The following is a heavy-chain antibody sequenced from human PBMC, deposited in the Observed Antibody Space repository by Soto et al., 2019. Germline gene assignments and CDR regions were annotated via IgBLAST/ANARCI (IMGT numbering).Heavy chain of an antibody. D-gene: IGHD5-12*01. Sequence: QVQLVQSGAEVKKPESSVKVSCKAPGGTFSTYAISWVRQAPGQGLEWMVGIIPMFGTAYYAQRFQDRVTITADETTYTAYMELSILRSEDTGVYFCASGITLWLRRISNSYSGWGQGTLVTASS. CDR1: GGTFSTYA. CDR3: ASGITLWLRRISNSYSG. J-gene: IGHJ4*02. CDR2: IIPMFGTA. V-gene: IGHV1-69*12.